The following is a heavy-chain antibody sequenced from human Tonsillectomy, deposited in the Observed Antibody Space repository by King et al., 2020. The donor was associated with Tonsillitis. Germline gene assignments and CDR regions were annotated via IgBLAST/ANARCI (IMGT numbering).Heavy chain of an antibody. J-gene: IGHJ4*02. Sequence: VQLVGSGGGVGQPGRSLRLSCAASGFTFSSYGMHWGRQAPGKGVGWGAFIWYDGRYKYYADSVKGRFTISRDNSKNTLYLQMNSLRAEDTAVYYCARGVAVAGIVTLFDYWGQGTLVTVSS. CDR1: GFTFSSYG. CDR3: ARGVAVAGIVTLFDY. V-gene: IGHV3-33*08. CDR2: IWYDGRYK. D-gene: IGHD6-19*01.